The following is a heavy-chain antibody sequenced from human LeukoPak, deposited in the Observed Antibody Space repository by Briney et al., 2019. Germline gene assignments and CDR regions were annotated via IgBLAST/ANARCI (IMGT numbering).Heavy chain of an antibody. CDR1: GFTFSGYG. D-gene: IGHD1-26*01. CDR2: IWYDGSNT. V-gene: IGHV3-33*01. CDR3: VRQKKSHGNFDY. Sequence: GGSLRLSCAASGFTFSGYGMHWVRQTPGKGLEWVAVIWYDGSNTYYADSVKGRFTISRDNSKSTLYLQMNSLRVKDTAVYYCVRQKKSHGNFDYWGQGTLVTVSS. J-gene: IGHJ4*02.